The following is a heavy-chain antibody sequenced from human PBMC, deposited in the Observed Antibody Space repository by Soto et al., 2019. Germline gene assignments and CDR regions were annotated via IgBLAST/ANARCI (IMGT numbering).Heavy chain of an antibody. V-gene: IGHV1-18*01. CDR2: ISAYNGNT. CDR1: GYTFTSYG. CDR3: ARAYYDFWSGFISRYWFDP. D-gene: IGHD3-3*01. Sequence: QVPLVQSGAEVKKPGASVKVSCKASGYTFTSYGISWVRQAPGQGLEWMGWISAYNGNTNYAQKLQGRVTMTTDTSTSTAYMELRSLRSDDTAVYYCARAYYDFWSGFISRYWFDPWGQGTLVTVSS. J-gene: IGHJ5*02.